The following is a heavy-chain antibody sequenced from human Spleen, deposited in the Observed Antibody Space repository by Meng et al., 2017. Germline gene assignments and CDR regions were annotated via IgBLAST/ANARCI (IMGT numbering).Heavy chain of an antibody. CDR1: GGSVSSGSYY. CDR3: ARNDFWSGHFDY. Sequence: QWRRQGSGPGLVRPSATLSLTCTVSGGSVSSGSYYWSWIRQPPGKGLEWIGYIYYSGSTNYNPSLKSRVTISVDTSKNQFSLKLSSVTAADTAVYYCARNDFWSGHFDYWGQGTLVTVSS. J-gene: IGHJ4*02. CDR2: IYYSGST. V-gene: IGHV4-61*01. D-gene: IGHD3-3*01.